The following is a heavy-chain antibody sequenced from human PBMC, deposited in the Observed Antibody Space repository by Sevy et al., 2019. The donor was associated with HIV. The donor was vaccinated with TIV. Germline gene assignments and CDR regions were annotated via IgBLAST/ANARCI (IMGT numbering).Heavy chain of an antibody. CDR1: GFSFNNYA. J-gene: IGHJ4*02. V-gene: IGHV3-30-3*01. CDR2: ISYDGTNK. CDR3: ARGQQFVVVIPSSLAY. D-gene: IGHD2-15*01. Sequence: GGSLRLSCAASGFSFNNYAMHWVRQAPGKGLEWVAVISYDGTNKYFADSVTGRFTISRDNSKNTLYLQMNSLRSEDSAIYYCARGQQFVVVIPSSLAYWGRGTLVTVSS.